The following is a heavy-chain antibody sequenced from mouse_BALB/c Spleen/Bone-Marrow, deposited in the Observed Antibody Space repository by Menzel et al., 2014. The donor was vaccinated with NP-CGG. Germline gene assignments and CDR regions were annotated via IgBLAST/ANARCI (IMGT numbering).Heavy chain of an antibody. CDR2: INPDSSTI. Sequence: EVKLMESGGGLVQPGGSLKLSCAASGFDFSGYWMSWVRQAPGKGLGWIGEINPDSSTINYSPSLRDKFIISRDNAKNTLYLQMGKVRSEDTALYYCARPDGNPVGFTYWGQGTLVTVSA. CDR1: GFDFSGYW. V-gene: IGHV4-1*02. J-gene: IGHJ3*01. CDR3: ARPDGNPVGFTY. D-gene: IGHD2-1*01.